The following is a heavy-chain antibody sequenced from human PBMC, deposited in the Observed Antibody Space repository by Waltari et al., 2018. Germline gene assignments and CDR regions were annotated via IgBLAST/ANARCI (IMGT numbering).Heavy chain of an antibody. J-gene: IGHJ6*02. CDR1: GGSFSGYY. CDR2: INHSGST. Sequence: QVQLQQWGAGLLKPSETLSLTCAVYGGSFSGYYWSWLRQPPGKGLEWIGEINHSGSTNYNPSLKSRVTISVDTSKNQFSLKLSSVTAADTAVYYCARDPAAAGPPLGGMDVWGQGTTVTVSS. D-gene: IGHD6-13*01. V-gene: IGHV4-34*01. CDR3: ARDPAAAGPPLGGMDV.